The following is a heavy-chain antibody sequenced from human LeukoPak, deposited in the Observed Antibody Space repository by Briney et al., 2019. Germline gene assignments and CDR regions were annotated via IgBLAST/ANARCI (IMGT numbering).Heavy chain of an antibody. CDR3: ARTPGYSSGWYFDY. D-gene: IGHD6-19*01. CDR1: GYTFTNNY. V-gene: IGHV1-69*13. Sequence: ASVKVSCKASGYTFTNNYLHWVRQAPGQGLEWMGGIIPIFGTANYAQKFQGRVTITADESTSTAYMELSSLRSEDTAVYYCARTPGYSSGWYFDYWGQGTLVTVSS. CDR2: IIPIFGTA. J-gene: IGHJ4*02.